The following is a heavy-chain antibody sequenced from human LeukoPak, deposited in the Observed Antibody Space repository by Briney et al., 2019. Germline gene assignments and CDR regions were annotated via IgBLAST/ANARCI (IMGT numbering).Heavy chain of an antibody. CDR1: GFTFSSYS. CDR3: AKDLTSGIAVAGN. V-gene: IGHV3-21*04. CDR2: ISSSGSYI. D-gene: IGHD6-19*01. Sequence: GGSLRLSCAASGFTFSSYSMNWVRQAPGKGLEWVSSISSSGSYIYYADSVKGRFTISRDNAKNSLYLQMNSLRAEDTALYYCAKDLTSGIAVAGNWGQGTLVTVSS. J-gene: IGHJ4*02.